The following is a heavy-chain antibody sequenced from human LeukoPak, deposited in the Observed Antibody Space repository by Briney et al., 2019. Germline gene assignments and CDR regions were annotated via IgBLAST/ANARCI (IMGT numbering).Heavy chain of an antibody. Sequence: GGSLRLSCAASGFTFDDYGMSWVRQAPGKGLEWVSGINWNGGSTGYADSVKGRFTISRDNAKNYLYLQMNSLTAEDTALYYCARTSDYYYYYMDVWGKGTTVTVSS. CDR2: INWNGGST. J-gene: IGHJ6*03. CDR1: GFTFDDYG. D-gene: IGHD2-2*01. V-gene: IGHV3-20*04. CDR3: ARTSDYYYYYMDV.